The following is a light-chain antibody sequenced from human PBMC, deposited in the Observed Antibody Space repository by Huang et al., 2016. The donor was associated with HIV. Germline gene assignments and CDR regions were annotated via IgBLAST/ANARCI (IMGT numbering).Light chain of an antibody. V-gene: IGKV1-39*01. CDR2: AAS. Sequence: DIQLTQSPSSLSASVGDRVTITCRASQRISSYLNWYQQKPGKAPKRLIYAASSLQSGVPSRFSGSGSGTEVTLTISRLQPEEFATYYCQQSYSTLWTFGQGTKVEIK. J-gene: IGKJ1*01. CDR1: QRISSY. CDR3: QQSYSTLWT.